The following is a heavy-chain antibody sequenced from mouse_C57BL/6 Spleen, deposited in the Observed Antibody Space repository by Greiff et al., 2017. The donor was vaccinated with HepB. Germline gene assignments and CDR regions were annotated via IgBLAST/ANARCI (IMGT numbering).Heavy chain of an antibody. CDR2: ISDGGSYT. Sequence: EVKVVESGGGLVKPGGSLKLSCAASGFTFSSYAMSWVRQTPEKRLEWVATISDGGSYTYYPDNVKGRFTISRDNAKNNLYLQMSHLKSEDTAMYYCARDRHGRLDWGQGTTLTVSS. D-gene: IGHD1-1*01. CDR1: GFTFSSYA. J-gene: IGHJ2*01. CDR3: ARDRHGRLD. V-gene: IGHV5-4*01.